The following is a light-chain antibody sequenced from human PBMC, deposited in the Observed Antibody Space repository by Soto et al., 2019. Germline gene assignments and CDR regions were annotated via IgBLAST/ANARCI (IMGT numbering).Light chain of an antibody. CDR1: SSNIGSNT. J-gene: IGLJ2*01. Sequence: QSVLTQPASASGTPGQRVTISCSGSSSNIGSNTVNWYQQLPGTAPKLLIYSNNQRPSGGPDRFSGSKSGTSAALAISGLQSEDEADYDGAAWDDSLNGPGVFGGGTKLTVL. V-gene: IGLV1-44*01. CDR2: SNN. CDR3: AAWDDSLNGPGV.